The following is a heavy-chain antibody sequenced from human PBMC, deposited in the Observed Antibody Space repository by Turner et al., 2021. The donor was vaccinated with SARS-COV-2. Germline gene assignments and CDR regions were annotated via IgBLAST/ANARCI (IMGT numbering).Heavy chain of an antibody. Sequence: QVQLVQSGAAVKKPGSSVKVSCKASGGTFSSYASSWVRQAPGQGLEWMGGIIPSFGTTSYAQKFQGRVTITEDESTNTAYMELSSLRSEDTAVYYCARVDGYYDSSGYYNDYWGQGTLVTVSS. CDR1: GGTFSSYA. D-gene: IGHD3-22*01. V-gene: IGHV1-69*01. J-gene: IGHJ4*02. CDR3: ARVDGYYDSSGYYNDY. CDR2: IIPSFGTT.